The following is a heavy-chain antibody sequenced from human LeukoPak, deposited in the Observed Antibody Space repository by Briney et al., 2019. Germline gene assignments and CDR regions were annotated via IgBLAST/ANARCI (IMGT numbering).Heavy chain of an antibody. Sequence: GGSLRLSCAVSGFTFRNYGMSWVRQAPGKGLEWVSVISDSGSSAYYTDSVKGRFTISRDNSKNTLYLQMNSLRAEDTAVYYCAKDYYGSGSYYIAPGPMDVWGQGTTVTVSS. CDR3: AKDYYGSGSYYIAPGPMDV. CDR1: GFTFRNYG. V-gene: IGHV3-23*01. CDR2: ISDSGSSA. D-gene: IGHD3-10*01. J-gene: IGHJ6*02.